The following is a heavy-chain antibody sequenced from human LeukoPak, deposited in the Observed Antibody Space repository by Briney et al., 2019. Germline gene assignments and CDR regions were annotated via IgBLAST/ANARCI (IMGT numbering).Heavy chain of an antibody. D-gene: IGHD3-3*01. CDR2: ISGSGGST. Sequence: PGGSLRLSCAASGFTFSSYAMSWVRQAPGKGLEWVSAISGSGGSTYYADSVKGRFTISRDNSKNTLYLQTNSLRAEDTAVYYCAKSPKITIFGVVTHFDYWGQGTLVTVSS. V-gene: IGHV3-23*01. CDR3: AKSPKITIFGVVTHFDY. CDR1: GFTFSSYA. J-gene: IGHJ4*02.